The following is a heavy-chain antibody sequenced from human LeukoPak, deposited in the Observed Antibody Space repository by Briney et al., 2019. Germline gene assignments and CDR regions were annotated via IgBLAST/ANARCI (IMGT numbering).Heavy chain of an antibody. CDR3: ARDRVGATIGLDAFDI. D-gene: IGHD1-26*01. CDR2: INPNSGGT. V-gene: IGHV1-2*02. CDR1: GYTFTGYY. Sequence: ASVKVSCKASGYTFTGYYMHWVRQAPGQGLEWMGWINPNSGGTNYAQKFQGRVTMTRDTSISTAYMELSRLRSDDTAVYYCARDRVGATIGLDAFDIWGQGTMVTVSS. J-gene: IGHJ3*02.